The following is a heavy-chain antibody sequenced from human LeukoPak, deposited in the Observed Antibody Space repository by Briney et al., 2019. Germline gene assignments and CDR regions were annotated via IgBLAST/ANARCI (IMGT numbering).Heavy chain of an antibody. V-gene: IGHV3-11*04. J-gene: IGHJ4*02. CDR1: GFTFSDYY. D-gene: IGHD3-22*01. CDR3: ARAHYYDSSGYPNPFDY. Sequence: GGSLRLSCAAPGFTFSDYYMSWIRQAPGQGLGWVSYISSSGSTIYYADSVKGRFTISRDNAKNSLYLQMNSLRAEDTAVYYCARAHYYDSSGYPNPFDYWGQGILVTVSS. CDR2: ISSSGSTI.